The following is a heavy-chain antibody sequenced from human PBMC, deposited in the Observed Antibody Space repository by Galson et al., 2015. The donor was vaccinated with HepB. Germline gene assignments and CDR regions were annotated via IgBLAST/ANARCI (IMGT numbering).Heavy chain of an antibody. CDR1: GYTFTSYY. CDR2: INPSGGST. J-gene: IGHJ6*02. CDR3: AREAVAATLGYYYYGMDV. Sequence: SVKVSCKASGYTFTSYYMHWVRQAPGQGLEWMGIINPSGGSTSYAQKLQGRVTMTRDTSTSTVYMELSSLRSEDTAVYYCAREAVAATLGYYYYGMDVWGQGTTVTVSS. V-gene: IGHV1-46*04. D-gene: IGHD2-15*01.